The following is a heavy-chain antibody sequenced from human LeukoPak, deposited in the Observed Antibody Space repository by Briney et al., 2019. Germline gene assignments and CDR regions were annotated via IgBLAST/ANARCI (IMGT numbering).Heavy chain of an antibody. CDR3: ARGGWALC. Sequence: GGSLRLSRAASGFTFSNYWMSWVRQAPGKELEWVANIKLDGSEKNYVDSVKGRFTISRDNAKNSLYLQMNSLRAEDTAVYYCARGGWALCWGQGTLVTVSS. V-gene: IGHV3-7*03. CDR2: IKLDGSEK. CDR1: GFTFSNYW. D-gene: IGHD1-26*01. J-gene: IGHJ4*02.